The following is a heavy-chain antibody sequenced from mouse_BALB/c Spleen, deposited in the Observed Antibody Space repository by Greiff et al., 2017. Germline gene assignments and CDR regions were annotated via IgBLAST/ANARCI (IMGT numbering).Heavy chain of an antibody. J-gene: IGHJ3*01. D-gene: IGHD2-14*01. CDR3: ARYYRYYGVFAY. CDR2: INPSSGYT. Sequence: QVHVKQSGAELARPGASVKMSCKASGYTFTSYTMHWVKQRPGQGLEWIGYINPSSGYTNYNQKFKDKATLTADKSSSTAYMQLSSLTSEDSAVYYGARYYRYYGVFAYWGQGTLVTVSA. V-gene: IGHV1-4*01. CDR1: GYTFTSYT.